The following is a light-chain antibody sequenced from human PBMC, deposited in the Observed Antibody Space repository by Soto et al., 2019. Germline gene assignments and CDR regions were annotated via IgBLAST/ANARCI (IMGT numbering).Light chain of an antibody. J-gene: IGKJ5*01. CDR1: EGVGSS. CDR2: GAS. CDR3: QQYGNSFYT. Sequence: ETLMTQSPATLSLSPGEIFTLSCRASEGVGSSLAWYQQKPGQAPRVLIYGASTTAPGIPARFSGSGSGTELTLTISSLQSEDFAVYYCQQYGNSFYTFGQGTRLEIK. V-gene: IGKV3-15*01.